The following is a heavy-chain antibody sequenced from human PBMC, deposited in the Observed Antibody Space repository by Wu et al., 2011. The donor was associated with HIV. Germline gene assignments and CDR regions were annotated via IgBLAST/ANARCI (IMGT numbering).Heavy chain of an antibody. CDR1: GYTFSGYY. D-gene: IGHD3-10*01. Sequence: QVQLVQSGAEVKKPGASVKVSCKASGYTFSGYYMNWVRQAPGQGLEWMGWINPNSGDTKCAQKFQGRVHMTRDTSISTAYMELSRLRFDDTAVYYCARTRITMVRGIRPSGNNWFDPGPGNPGHRLL. J-gene: IGHJ5*02. CDR3: ARTRITMVRGIRPSGNNWFDP. CDR2: INPNSGDT. V-gene: IGHV1-2*02.